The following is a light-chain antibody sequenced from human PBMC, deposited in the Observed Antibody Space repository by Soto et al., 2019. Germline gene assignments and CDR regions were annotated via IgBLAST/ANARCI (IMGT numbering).Light chain of an antibody. Sequence: EIVMTQSPATLSVSPGDRATLSCRASQILTSSLAWYQQKPGQPPRLLIYDASNRATGIPARFSGSGSETDFTLTISSLEPEDFAVYYCHQRTSGITFGQGTRLEIK. V-gene: IGKV3-11*01. CDR1: QILTSS. CDR3: HQRTSGIT. CDR2: DAS. J-gene: IGKJ5*01.